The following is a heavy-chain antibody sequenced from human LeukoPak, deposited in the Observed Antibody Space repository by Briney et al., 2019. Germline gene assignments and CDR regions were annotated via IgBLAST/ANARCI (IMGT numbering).Heavy chain of an antibody. V-gene: IGHV1-2*02. Sequence: ASAKVSCKASGYTFTSYYMHWVRQAPGQGLEWMGWINPNSGGTNYAQKFQGRVTMTRDTSISTAYMELSRLRSDDTAVYYCARLTVTTFTGIDYWGQGTLVTVSS. CDR1: GYTFTSYY. D-gene: IGHD4-17*01. J-gene: IGHJ4*02. CDR3: ARLTVTTFTGIDY. CDR2: INPNSGGT.